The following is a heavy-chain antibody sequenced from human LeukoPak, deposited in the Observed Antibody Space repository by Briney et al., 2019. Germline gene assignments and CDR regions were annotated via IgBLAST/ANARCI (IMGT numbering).Heavy chain of an antibody. J-gene: IGHJ4*02. Sequence: GGSLRLSCTASGFTFSRYWMTWVRQAPGKGLEWVANIKEDGSAKYYVDSMKGRFTISRDNAKNSLYLQINSLRAEDTAVYYRARDSPGYGGYSYWGQGTLVTVSS. CDR1: GFTFSRYW. CDR2: IKEDGSAK. D-gene: IGHD5-12*01. V-gene: IGHV3-7*04. CDR3: ARDSPGYGGYSY.